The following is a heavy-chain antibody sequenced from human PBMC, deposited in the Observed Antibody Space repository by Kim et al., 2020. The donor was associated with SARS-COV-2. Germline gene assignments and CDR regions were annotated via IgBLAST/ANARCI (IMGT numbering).Heavy chain of an antibody. V-gene: IGHV1-18*01. CDR2: SSAYNGNT. CDR3: AGVTVAPTPEGLKHNGLEV. CDR1: GYTSTNYG. Sequence: ASVKVSCKASGYTSTNYGIAWVRQAPGQGLEWMGWSSAYNGNTHYAENLQGRVTMTTDSSTGTAYMELRSLRSGDTAVYYCAGVTVAPTPEGLKHNGLEVWGQGSTIPVSS. J-gene: IGHJ6*02. D-gene: IGHD5-12*01.